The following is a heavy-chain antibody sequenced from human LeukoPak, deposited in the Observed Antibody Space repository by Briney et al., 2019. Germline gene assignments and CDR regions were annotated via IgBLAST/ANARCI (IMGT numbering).Heavy chain of an antibody. CDR3: ATSLGGSMDTAMARAFDY. V-gene: IGHV1-69*04. J-gene: IGHJ4*02. D-gene: IGHD5-18*01. CDR1: GGTFSSYA. Sequence: ASVKVSCKASGGTFSSYAISWVRQAPGQGLEWMGRIIPILGIANYAQKFQGRVTITADKSTSTAYMELSSLRSEDTAVYYCATSLGGSMDTAMARAFDYWGQGTLVTVSS. CDR2: IIPILGIA.